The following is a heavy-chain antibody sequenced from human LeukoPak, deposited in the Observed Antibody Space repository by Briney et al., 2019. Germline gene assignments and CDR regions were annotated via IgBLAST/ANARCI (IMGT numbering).Heavy chain of an antibody. V-gene: IGHV1-18*01. Sequence: ASVKVSCKASGYTFTSYGISWVRQAPGQGLEWMGWISAYNGNTNYAQKLQGRVTMTTDTSMSTAYMELRSLRSDDTAVYYCARVRGIHHCSSTSCPGPNWFDPWGQGTLVTVSS. CDR2: ISAYNGNT. CDR3: ARVRGIHHCSSTSCPGPNWFDP. J-gene: IGHJ5*02. CDR1: GYTFTSYG. D-gene: IGHD2-2*01.